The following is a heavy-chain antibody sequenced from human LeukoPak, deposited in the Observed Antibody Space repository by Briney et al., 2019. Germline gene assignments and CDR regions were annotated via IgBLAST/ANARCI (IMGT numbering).Heavy chain of an antibody. CDR1: GYTFSNYG. V-gene: IGHV1-18*04. CDR3: ARDRSTHDY. J-gene: IGHJ4*02. CDR2: ISAYNRKT. Sequence: ASVKVSCKASGYTFSNYGISWMRQAPGQGLEWMGWISAYNRKTDYAQKFKGRVTMTTDTSTSTSYMELRSLRSDDTAVYYCARDRSTHDYWGQGTLVTVSS.